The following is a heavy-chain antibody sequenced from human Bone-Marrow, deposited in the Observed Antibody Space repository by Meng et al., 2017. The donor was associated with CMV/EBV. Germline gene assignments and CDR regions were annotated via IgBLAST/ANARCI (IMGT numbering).Heavy chain of an antibody. Sequence: GESLKISCAASGFTFNSYNINWVRQAPGKGLEWVSSISSSSNYIYYADSVKGRFTISRDNAKNSVFLQMNSLRAEDTAVYYCAHKFGGYALANWGQGTLVTVYS. CDR2: ISSSSNYI. CDR1: GFTFNSYN. V-gene: IGHV3-21*01. CDR3: AHKFGGYALAN. D-gene: IGHD3-10*01. J-gene: IGHJ4*02.